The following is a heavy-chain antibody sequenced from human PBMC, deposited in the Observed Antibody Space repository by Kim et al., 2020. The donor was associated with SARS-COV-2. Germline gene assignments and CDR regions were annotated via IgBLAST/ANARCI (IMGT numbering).Heavy chain of an antibody. CDR3: VRYPVSGIDY. D-gene: IGHD1-20*01. CDR2: IYSDGSST. J-gene: IGHJ4*02. Sequence: GSMTLSCTASGFTFSNYYMHWVRQAPGKGLVWVSRIYSDGSSTIYADSVKGRFTISRDNAKNTLYLQMNSLRVEDTAVYYCVRYPVSGIDYWGQGTLVT. CDR1: GFTFSNYY. V-gene: IGHV3-74*01.